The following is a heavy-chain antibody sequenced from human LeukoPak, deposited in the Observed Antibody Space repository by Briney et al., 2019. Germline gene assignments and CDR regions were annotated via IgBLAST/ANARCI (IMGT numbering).Heavy chain of an antibody. CDR2: IIPHLDIT. D-gene: IGHD2-2*01. CDR3: ATDGPAAMGADYLYGLDV. Sequence: SVKVSCKASGGTLRNYRISWVRQAPGQGLEWMGRIIPHLDITTYAERFQGRVTITADKSTSTAYLEVSSLRSEDTAVYYCATDGPAAMGADYLYGLDVWGQGTTVSVSS. CDR1: GGTLRNYR. V-gene: IGHV1-69*04. J-gene: IGHJ6*02.